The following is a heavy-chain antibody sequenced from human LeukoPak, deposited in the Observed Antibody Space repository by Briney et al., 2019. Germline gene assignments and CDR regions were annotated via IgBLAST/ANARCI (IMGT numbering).Heavy chain of an antibody. V-gene: IGHV3-48*02. J-gene: IGHJ4*02. CDR1: VFTFSNYN. CDR3: ARDQDYGFDY. Sequence: GGSLRLSCAAPVFTFSNYNMNWVRQAPGKGLEWVSYFSTRSGIISYADSVKGGFAISRDNAKNSLYLQMNSLRDEDTAVYYCARDQDYGFDYWGQGTLVTVSS. D-gene: IGHD4-17*01. CDR2: FSTRSGII.